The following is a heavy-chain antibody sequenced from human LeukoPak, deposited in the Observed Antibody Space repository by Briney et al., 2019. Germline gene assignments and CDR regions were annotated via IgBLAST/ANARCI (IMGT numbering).Heavy chain of an antibody. V-gene: IGHV3-49*03. CDR3: TREGFKWEYYYMDV. Sequence: GGSLRLSCAASGFTFSSYWMSWFRQAPGKGLEWVGFIRSKAYGGTTEYAASVKGRFTISRDDSKSIAYLQMNSLKTEDTAVYYCTREGFKWEYYYMDVWGKGTTVTVSS. D-gene: IGHD1-26*01. CDR2: IRSKAYGGTT. CDR1: GFTFSSYW. J-gene: IGHJ6*03.